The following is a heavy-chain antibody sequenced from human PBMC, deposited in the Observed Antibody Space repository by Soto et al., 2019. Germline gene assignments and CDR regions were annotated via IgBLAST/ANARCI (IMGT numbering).Heavy chain of an antibody. CDR3: ARAAMVTEGAFDI. Sequence: QVQLVQSGAEVKKPGASVKVSCKASGYTFTSYYMHWVRQAPGQGLEWMGIINPSGGSTSYAQKFQGRVTMTRDTSTSTVYLELSSLRSEDTAVYYCARAAMVTEGAFDIWGQGTMVTVSS. J-gene: IGHJ3*02. D-gene: IGHD5-18*01. V-gene: IGHV1-46*01. CDR1: GYTFTSYY. CDR2: INPSGGST.